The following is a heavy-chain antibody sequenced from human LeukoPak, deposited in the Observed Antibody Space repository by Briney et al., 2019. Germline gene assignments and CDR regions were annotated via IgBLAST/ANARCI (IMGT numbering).Heavy chain of an antibody. CDR2: IWYDGNNK. Sequence: GGSLRLSCAASGFTFSSYGMHWVRQAPGNGLEWVAVIWYDGNNKYYADSVKGRFTSSRDNSKNTLYLQMNSLRAEDTAVYYCARVLGSGWYGSYYYGMDVWGQGTTVTVSS. D-gene: IGHD6-13*01. CDR3: ARVLGSGWYGSYYYGMDV. CDR1: GFTFSSYG. J-gene: IGHJ6*02. V-gene: IGHV3-33*01.